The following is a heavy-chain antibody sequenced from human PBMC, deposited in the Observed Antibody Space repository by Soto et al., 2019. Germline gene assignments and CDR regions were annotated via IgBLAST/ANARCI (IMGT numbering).Heavy chain of an antibody. CDR3: TSGVVTSFDC. V-gene: IGHV1-46*03. CDR1: GYTFTRYY. Sequence: ASVKVSCKASGYTFTRYYMHWARQAPGQGLEWMGIINPSSGTTTYAQKFQGKVTMTRDTSTNTVYMELTSLTSEDTAVYYCTSGVVTSFDCWGQGTLVTVSS. CDR2: INPSSGTT. D-gene: IGHD4-4*01. J-gene: IGHJ4*02.